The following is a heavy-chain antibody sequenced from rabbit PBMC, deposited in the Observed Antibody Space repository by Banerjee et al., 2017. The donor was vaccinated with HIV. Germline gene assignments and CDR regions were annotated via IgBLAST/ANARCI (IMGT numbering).Heavy chain of an antibody. D-gene: IGHD4-1*01. Sequence: QSLEESGGDLVKPGASLTLTCTASGFSFYSYGISWVRQAPGKGLEWIACIGAGSSGTTYYASWAIGRFTISRTSSTTVTLQMTSLTAADTATYLCARDLAGVIGWNFNLWGPGTLVTVS. J-gene: IGHJ4*01. CDR1: GFSFYSYG. CDR2: IGAGSSGTT. CDR3: ARDLAGVIGWNFNL. V-gene: IGHV1S40*01.